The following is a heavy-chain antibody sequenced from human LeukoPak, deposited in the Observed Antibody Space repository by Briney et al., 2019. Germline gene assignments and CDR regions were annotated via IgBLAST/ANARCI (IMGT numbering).Heavy chain of an antibody. V-gene: IGHV3-74*01. CDR2: INSDGTT. D-gene: IGHD3-10*01. Sequence: GGSLRLSCAASGFSFSSTWMHWVRQVPGKGLEWVSRINSDGTTSYADSVKGRFTISRDNAKNTLYLQMNSLRVEDTAVYYCARDWYYSIDYWGQGTLVTVSS. CDR1: GFSFSSTW. CDR3: ARDWYYSIDY. J-gene: IGHJ4*02.